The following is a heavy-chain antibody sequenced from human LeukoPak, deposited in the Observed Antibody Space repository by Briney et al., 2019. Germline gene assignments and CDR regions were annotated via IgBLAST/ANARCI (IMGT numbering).Heavy chain of an antibody. CDR2: IYPGDSDT. V-gene: IGHV5-51*01. CDR3: ARYSDGMDV. D-gene: IGHD1-26*01. Sequence: GASLQISCKVSGYSFTSYWIGWVRPMPGKGLEWMGIIYPGDSDTRYSPSFQGQVTISADKSINTAYLQWSSLKASDTAMYYCARYSDGMDVWGKGTTVTVSS. J-gene: IGHJ6*04. CDR1: GYSFTSYW.